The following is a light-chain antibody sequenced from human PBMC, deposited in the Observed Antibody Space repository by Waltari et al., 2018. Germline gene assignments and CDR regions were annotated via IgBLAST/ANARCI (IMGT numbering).Light chain of an antibody. V-gene: IGLV2-23*02. CDR2: DVS. Sequence: QSALTQPASVSGSPGQSITISCTGTSSDVGGSKYVSWYQQHPGKAPKLMIYDVSERPSGVSNRFSGSKSANTASLTIAGLQAEDEADYYCCSYAGSGTYVFGTGTKVTVL. CDR1: SSDVGGSKY. CDR3: CSYAGSGTYV. J-gene: IGLJ1*01.